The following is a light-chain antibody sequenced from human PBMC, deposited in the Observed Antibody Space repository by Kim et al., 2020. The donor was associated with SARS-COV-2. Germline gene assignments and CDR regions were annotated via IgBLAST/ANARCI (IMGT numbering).Light chain of an antibody. Sequence: ASTGERVTLTCRASQGISSYLAWYQQKPGQAPKLLIYAASTLQSGVPARFSGSGSGTDFTLTISCLQSEDFATYYCQQYYSYPRTFGQGTKVDIK. CDR2: AAS. CDR3: QQYYSYPRT. J-gene: IGKJ1*01. CDR1: QGISSY. V-gene: IGKV1-8*01.